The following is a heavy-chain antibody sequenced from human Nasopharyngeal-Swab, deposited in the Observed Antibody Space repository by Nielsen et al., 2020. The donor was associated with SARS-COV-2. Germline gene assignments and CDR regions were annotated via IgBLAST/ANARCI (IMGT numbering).Heavy chain of an antibody. V-gene: IGHV3-21*04. CDR2: IRSSSSYI. J-gene: IGHJ4*02. CDR3: AKDTSGSYSHFDY. CDR1: GFTFSTYS. D-gene: IGHD1-26*01. Sequence: GESLKISCAASGFTFSTYSMNWVRQAPGKRLEWVSSIRSSSSYIYYADSVKGRFTISRDNAENSLYLQMNSLRAEGTALYYCAKDTSGSYSHFDYWGQGTLVTVSS.